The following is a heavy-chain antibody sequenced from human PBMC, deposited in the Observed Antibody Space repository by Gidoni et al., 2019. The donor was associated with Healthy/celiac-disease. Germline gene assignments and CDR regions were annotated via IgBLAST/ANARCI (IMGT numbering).Heavy chain of an antibody. J-gene: IGHJ4*02. D-gene: IGHD2-15*01. CDR2: IYYSGST. Sequence: QVQLQESGPGLVKPSQTLSLTCTVSGGSISSGGSYWSWIRQHPGKGLEWIGYIYYSGSTYYNPSLKSRVTISVDTSKNQFSLKLSSVTAADTAVYYCVTGAGLGYCSGGSCPQVFDYWGQGTLVTVSS. CDR3: VTGAGLGYCSGGSCPQVFDY. V-gene: IGHV4-31*03. CDR1: GGSISSGGSY.